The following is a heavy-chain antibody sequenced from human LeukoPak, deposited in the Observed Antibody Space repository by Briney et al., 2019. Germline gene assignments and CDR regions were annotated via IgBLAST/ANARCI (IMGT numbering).Heavy chain of an antibody. CDR3: ARGAHNWFDP. V-gene: IGHV3-21*01. J-gene: IGHJ5*02. CDR2: ISSSSSYI. Sequence: GGSLRLTCAASGFTFSSYSMNWVRQAPGKGLEWVSSISSSSSYIYYADSVKGRFTISRDNAKNSLYLQMNSLRAEDTAVYYCARGAHNWFDPWGQGTLVTVSS. CDR1: GFTFSSYS.